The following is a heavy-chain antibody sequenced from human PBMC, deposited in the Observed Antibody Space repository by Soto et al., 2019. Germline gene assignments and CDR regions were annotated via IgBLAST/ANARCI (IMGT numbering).Heavy chain of an antibody. CDR2: INHSGST. J-gene: IGHJ4*02. CDR1: GGSFSGYY. V-gene: IGHV4-34*01. Sequence: PSESLSLTCAVYGGSFSGYYWSWIRQPPGKGLEWIGEINHSGSTNYNPSLKSRVTISVDTSKNQLSLKLRSVTAADTAMYYCARLIGGYDYEYYFDYWGQGTLVTVSS. CDR3: ARLIGGYDYEYYFDY. D-gene: IGHD3-22*01.